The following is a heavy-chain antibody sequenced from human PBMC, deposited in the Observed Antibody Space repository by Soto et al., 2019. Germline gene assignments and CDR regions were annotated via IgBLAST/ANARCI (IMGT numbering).Heavy chain of an antibody. J-gene: IGHJ6*02. V-gene: IGHV1-18*01. CDR2: ISAYNGNT. CDR1: GYTFTSYG. D-gene: IGHD2-8*01. Sequence: ASVKVSCKASGYTFTSYGISWVRQAPGQGLEWMGWISAYNGNTNYAQKLQGRVTMTTDTSTSTAYMELRSLRSDDTAVYYCARAIESLSGLMVYAIPSAYYYYGMDVWGQGTTVTVSS. CDR3: ARAIESLSGLMVYAIPSAYYYYGMDV.